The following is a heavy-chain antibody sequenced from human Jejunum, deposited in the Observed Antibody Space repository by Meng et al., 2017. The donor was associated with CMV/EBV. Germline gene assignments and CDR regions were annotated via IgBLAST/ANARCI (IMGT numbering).Heavy chain of an antibody. J-gene: IGHJ4*02. D-gene: IGHD1-26*01. Sequence: SCTASEFSGSRNCMTWVRQAPGKGLVWVSAIYSGNTTYYAASVKGRFTISRDNSKNTLYLQMNSLRAEDTAVYYCAKKYSGSFDYWGQGTRVTVSS. V-gene: IGHV3-53*01. CDR3: AKKYSGSFDY. CDR1: EFSGSRNC. CDR2: IYSGNTT.